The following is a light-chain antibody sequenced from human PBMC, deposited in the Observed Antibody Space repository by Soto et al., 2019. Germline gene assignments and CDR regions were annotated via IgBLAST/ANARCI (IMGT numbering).Light chain of an antibody. CDR1: SSDVGGYNY. CDR2: EVS. V-gene: IGLV2-14*01. CDR3: SSYTSSSTRV. J-gene: IGLJ3*02. Sequence: QPVLTQPASVSGSPGQSITISCTGTSSDVGGYNYVSWYQQHPGKAPKLMIYEVSNRPSGVSNRFSGSKSANTASLTISGLQAEDEADYYCSSYTSSSTRVFGGGTKLTVL.